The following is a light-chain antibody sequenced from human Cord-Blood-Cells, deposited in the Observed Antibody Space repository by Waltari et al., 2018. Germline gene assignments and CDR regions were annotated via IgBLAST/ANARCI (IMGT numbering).Light chain of an antibody. V-gene: IGLV2-23*01. Sequence: QSALTQPASVSGSPGQSITISCTGTSSDVGSYNLVSWYQQHPGKAPKLMIYEGSKRPSGVSNRFSGSKSGNTASLTISGLQAEDEADYYCCSYAGSSTLWVFGGGTKRTVL. CDR3: CSYAGSSTLWV. CDR1: SSDVGSYNL. J-gene: IGLJ3*02. CDR2: EGS.